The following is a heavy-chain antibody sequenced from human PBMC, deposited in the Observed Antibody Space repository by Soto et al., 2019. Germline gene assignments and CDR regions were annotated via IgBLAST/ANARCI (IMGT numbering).Heavy chain of an antibody. J-gene: IGHJ4*02. V-gene: IGHV1-18*01. CDR2: ISTYNGNT. Sequence: QVPLVQSGAEVKKPGASVKVSCKASGYTFPSYGISWVRQAPGQGLEWMGWISTYNGNTNYSQKPQGRVTMTTDTSTSTAYMELRSLRSDDTAVYYCARDCGTSCYQRGWGFWGQGTLVTVSS. CDR3: ARDCGTSCYQRGWGF. CDR1: GYTFPSYG. D-gene: IGHD2-2*01.